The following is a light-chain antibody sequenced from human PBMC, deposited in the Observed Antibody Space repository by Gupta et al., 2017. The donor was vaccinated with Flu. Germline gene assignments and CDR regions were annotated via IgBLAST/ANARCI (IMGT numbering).Light chain of an antibody. CDR2: AVS. V-gene: IGKV3-15*01. CDR3: LQYDNWPPLYT. CDR1: QPITNN. J-gene: IGKJ2*01. Sequence: RATRSCRASQPITNNIAWYQQKPGQAPRLLIFAVSTRATGIPARFSGGGSGTDFTLTIHSLQSEDFAVYFCLQYDNWPPLYTFGQGTTLDIK.